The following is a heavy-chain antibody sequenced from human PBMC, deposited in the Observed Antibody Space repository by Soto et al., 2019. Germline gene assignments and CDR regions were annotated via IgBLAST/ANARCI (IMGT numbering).Heavy chain of an antibody. Sequence: SETLSLTCAVHGGSFSGYYWDWIRQPPGKGLEWIGEVNHGGTSNYNPSLKSRAIISVDTSKNQFSLKLTSVTAADTAVYYCARVGKTIASQTRVFDYWGQGTLVTVSS. CDR1: GGSFSGYY. CDR2: VNHGGTS. CDR3: ARVGKTIASQTRVFDY. J-gene: IGHJ4*02. D-gene: IGHD6-13*01. V-gene: IGHV4-34*01.